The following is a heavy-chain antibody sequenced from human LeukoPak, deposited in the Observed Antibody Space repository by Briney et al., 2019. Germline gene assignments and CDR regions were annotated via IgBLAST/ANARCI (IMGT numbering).Heavy chain of an antibody. J-gene: IGHJ2*01. D-gene: IGHD1-26*01. CDR1: GFTFSDHY. Sequence: GGSLRLSCAAPGFTFSDHYMEWVRQAPGKGLEWVGRTRNKANSYTTEYAASVKGRFTILRDDSKNSLYLQMNSLKTEDTAVYYCATAAYSGSYYWYFDLWVSGTLVTVSS. CDR2: TRNKANSYTT. CDR3: ATAAYSGSYYWYFDL. V-gene: IGHV3-72*01.